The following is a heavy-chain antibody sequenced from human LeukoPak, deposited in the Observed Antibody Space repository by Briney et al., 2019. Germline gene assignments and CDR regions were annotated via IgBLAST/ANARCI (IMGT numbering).Heavy chain of an antibody. V-gene: IGHV3-43*01. CDR1: GFPFDDYT. Sequence: PGGSLRLSCAASGFPFDDYTMHWVRQAPGKGLEWASLISWDGGSTYYVDSVKGRFTISRDNSKNSLYLQMNSLRTEATALYYCAKSGNYYYYMDVWGKGTTVTISS. CDR2: ISWDGGST. J-gene: IGHJ6*03. CDR3: AKSGNYYYYMDV.